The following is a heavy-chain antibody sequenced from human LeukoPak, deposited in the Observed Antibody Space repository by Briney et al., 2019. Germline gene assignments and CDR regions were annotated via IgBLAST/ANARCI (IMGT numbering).Heavy chain of an antibody. V-gene: IGHV4-61*02. CDR3: ARDLATNPGFDY. CDR2: IYTFGST. Sequence: SETLSLTCTVSGGSLTGGSYYWSWIQQPAGKGLEWIGRIYTFGSTNYNPSLQSRVTISVDTSKNQFSLKLSSVTAADTAVYYCARDLATNPGFDYWGQGTLVTVSS. CDR1: GGSLTGGSYY. D-gene: IGHD1-26*01. J-gene: IGHJ4*02.